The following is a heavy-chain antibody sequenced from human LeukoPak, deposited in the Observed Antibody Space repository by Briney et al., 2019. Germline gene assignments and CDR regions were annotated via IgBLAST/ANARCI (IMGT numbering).Heavy chain of an antibody. CDR2: INPNSGGT. J-gene: IGHJ5*02. Sequence: GASVKVSCKASGYTFTGYYMHWVRQAPGQGLEWMGWINPNSGGTNYAQKFQGRVTMTRDTSISTAYMELSRLRSDDTAVYYCATTPYSASYYWFDPWGQGTLVTVSS. CDR1: GYTFTGYY. D-gene: IGHD1-26*01. CDR3: ATTPYSASYYWFDP. V-gene: IGHV1-2*02.